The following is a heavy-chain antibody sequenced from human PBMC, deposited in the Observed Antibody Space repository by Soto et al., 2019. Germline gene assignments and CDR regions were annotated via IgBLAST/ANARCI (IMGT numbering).Heavy chain of an antibody. CDR2: INNDGSST. V-gene: IGHV3-74*01. D-gene: IGHD6-6*01. Sequence: EVQLVESGGGLVQPGGSLRLSCSASGFTFSSYWMHWVRQAPGKGLVWVSHINNDGSSTIYADSVRGRFTISRDNAKNTLYIEMNGLRAEDTAVYFCARDARYYYMDVWGKETTVTVSS. CDR3: ARDARYYYMDV. J-gene: IGHJ6*03. CDR1: GFTFSSYW.